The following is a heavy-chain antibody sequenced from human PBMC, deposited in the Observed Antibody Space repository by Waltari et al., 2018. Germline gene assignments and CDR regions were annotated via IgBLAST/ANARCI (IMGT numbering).Heavy chain of an antibody. Sequence: EVQLVESGGGLVQPGGSLRLSCAASGFTFSSYAMHWVRQAPGKVLEYVSAISSNGGSTYYANSGKGRCTISREKSKNTLYLQMGSLRAEDMAVYYCARALDPDGSYFDYWGQGTLVTVSS. CDR1: GFTFSSYA. CDR2: ISSNGGST. CDR3: ARALDPDGSYFDY. D-gene: IGHD1-26*01. V-gene: IGHV3-64*01. J-gene: IGHJ4*02.